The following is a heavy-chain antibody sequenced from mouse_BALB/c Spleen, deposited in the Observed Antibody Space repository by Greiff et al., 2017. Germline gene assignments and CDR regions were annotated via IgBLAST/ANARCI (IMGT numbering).Heavy chain of an antibody. CDR2: ISYSGST. J-gene: IGHJ3*01. CDR3: ARDYYGSSYFFAY. V-gene: IGHV3-8*02. Sequence: EVKLLESGPSLVKPSQTLSLTCSVTGDSITSGYWNWIRKFPGNKLEYMGYISYSGSTYYNPSLKSRISITRDTSKNQYYLQLNSVTTEDTATYYCARDYYGSSYFFAYWGQGTLVTVSA. D-gene: IGHD1-1*01. CDR1: GDSITSGY.